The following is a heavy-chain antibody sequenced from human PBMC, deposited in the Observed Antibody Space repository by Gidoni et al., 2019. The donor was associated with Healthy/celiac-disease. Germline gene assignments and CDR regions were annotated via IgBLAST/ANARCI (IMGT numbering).Heavy chain of an antibody. J-gene: IGHJ4*02. CDR2: IYTSGST. CDR1: GGSISSGSYY. Sequence: QVQLQESGPGLVKPSQTLSLTCTVPGGSISSGSYYWSWIRQPAGKGLEWIGRIYTSGSTNYNPSLKSRVTISVDTSKNQFSLKLSSVTAADTAVYYCARDHLEGSGWWGSYWGQGTLVTVSS. D-gene: IGHD6-19*01. V-gene: IGHV4-61*02. CDR3: ARDHLEGSGWWGSY.